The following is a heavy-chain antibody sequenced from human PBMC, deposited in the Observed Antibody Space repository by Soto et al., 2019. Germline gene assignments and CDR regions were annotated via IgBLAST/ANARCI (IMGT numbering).Heavy chain of an antibody. CDR1: GFPFSSYA. CDR3: AKDRLSGYTYGQLDY. V-gene: IGHV3-23*01. CDR2: ISGGSGTT. J-gene: IGHJ4*02. D-gene: IGHD5-18*01. Sequence: GGSLRLSCAASGFPFSSYAMSWVRQAPGKGLEWVSAISGGSGTTYYADSVKGRFTISRDNSKNTLYLQMSSLRAEDTAMYYCAKDRLSGYTYGQLDYWGQGTLVTVSS.